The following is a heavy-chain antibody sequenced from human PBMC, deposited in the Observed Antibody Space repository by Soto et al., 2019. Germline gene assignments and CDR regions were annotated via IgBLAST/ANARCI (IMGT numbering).Heavy chain of an antibody. D-gene: IGHD4-17*01. CDR1: GGSFSGYY. V-gene: IGHV4-34*01. CDR2: INHSGST. CDR3: ARVPPMIYGESRGYYYGMDV. J-gene: IGHJ6*02. Sequence: QVQLQQWGAGLLKPSETLSLTCAVYGGSFSGYYWSWIRQPPGKGLEWIGEINHSGSTNYNPSLNGRVTISVDTSKNQSSLKLSSVTAADTAVYYCARVPPMIYGESRGYYYGMDVWGQGTTVTVSS.